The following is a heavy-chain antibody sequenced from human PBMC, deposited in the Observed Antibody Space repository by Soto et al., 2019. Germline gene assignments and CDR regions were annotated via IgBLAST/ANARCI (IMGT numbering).Heavy chain of an antibody. V-gene: IGHV1-69*13. CDR1: GGTFSSYA. D-gene: IGHD6-6*01. J-gene: IGHJ3*02. Sequence: ASGKVCSEASGGTFSSYAISWERQAPGQGLEWMGGIIPIFGTAHYAQKFQGRVTITADESTSTAYMELSSLRYEDTDVYYCARKYGEYRRLQDAFDIWRQLTMFTV. CDR2: IIPIFGTA. CDR3: ARKYGEYRRLQDAFDI.